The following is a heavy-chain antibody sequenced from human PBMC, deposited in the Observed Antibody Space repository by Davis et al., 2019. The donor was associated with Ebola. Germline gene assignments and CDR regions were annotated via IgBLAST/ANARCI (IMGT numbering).Heavy chain of an antibody. CDR2: ISGPGTII. Sequence: GESLKISCAASGFTFSDYYMSWIRQAPGKGLEWFSYISGPGTIIYYTDSVKGRFTISRDTANNSLYLQMDSLRPEDTAVYYCARVLKRYYYYGLDVWGQGTTVTVSS. J-gene: IGHJ6*02. CDR3: ARVLKRYYYYGLDV. CDR1: GFTFSDYY. V-gene: IGHV3-11*01.